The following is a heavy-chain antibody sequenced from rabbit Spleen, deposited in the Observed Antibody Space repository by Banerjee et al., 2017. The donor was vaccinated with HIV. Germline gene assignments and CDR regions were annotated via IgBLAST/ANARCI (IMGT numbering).Heavy chain of an antibody. V-gene: IGHV1S45*01. CDR2: IDGTIGAA. CDR3: ARSGGDIYDFKL. CDR1: SFSFSSTYD. D-gene: IGHD2-1*01. J-gene: IGHJ4*01. Sequence: QEQLVESGGGLVQPEGSLTLTCTASSFSFSSTYDMCWVRQAPGKGLEWIGCIDGTIGAAYYASWASGRFTISKTSSTTVTLQMTSLTVADTATYFCARSGGDIYDFKLWGPGTLVTVS.